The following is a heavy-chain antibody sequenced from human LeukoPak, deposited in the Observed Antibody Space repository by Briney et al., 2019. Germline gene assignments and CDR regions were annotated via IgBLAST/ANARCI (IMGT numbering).Heavy chain of an antibody. J-gene: IGHJ4*02. V-gene: IGHV3-48*03. CDR2: ISRSGGSI. D-gene: IGHD2-2*01. Sequence: GGSLRLSCAASGFTFSSYEMNWVRQAPGKGLEWVSYISRSGGSIYYADSVKGRFTISRDNAKNSLYLQMNSLRAEDTAVYYCARSGCSSTSCYRYFDCWGQGTLVTVSS. CDR1: GFTFSSYE. CDR3: ARSGCSSTSCYRYFDC.